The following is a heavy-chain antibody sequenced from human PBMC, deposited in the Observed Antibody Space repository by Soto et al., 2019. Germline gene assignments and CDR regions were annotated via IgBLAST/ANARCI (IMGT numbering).Heavy chain of an antibody. CDR1: GFTFSSYS. Sequence: EVQLVESGGGLVKPGGSLRLSCAASGFTFSSYSMTWVRQAPGKGRECVSSISSSGNSIYYADSLKGRFTISRENAKNSLDLQMDSLGADDTDLDYCARALSSLTAVPGYWGQGTLVSVSS. D-gene: IGHD6-19*01. V-gene: IGHV3-21*01. CDR2: ISSSGNSI. J-gene: IGHJ4*02. CDR3: ARALSSLTAVPGY.